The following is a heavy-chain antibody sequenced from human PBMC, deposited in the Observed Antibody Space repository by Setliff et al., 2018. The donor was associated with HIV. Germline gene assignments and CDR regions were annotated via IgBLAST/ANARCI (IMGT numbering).Heavy chain of an antibody. J-gene: IGHJ4*03. CDR2: MNPNSYNT. CDR3: ARGNWSTSGWYSRGYFDD. Sequence: ASVKVSCKASGYTFNSSDINWVRQAPGQGLERMGWMNPNSYNTGYAQKFQGSVTLTRHTSIITAYMEQNSLRSDATAGYYCARGNWSTSGWYSRGYFDDWGQGTPVTVSS. CDR1: GYTFNSSD. V-gene: IGHV1-8*01. D-gene: IGHD6-19*01.